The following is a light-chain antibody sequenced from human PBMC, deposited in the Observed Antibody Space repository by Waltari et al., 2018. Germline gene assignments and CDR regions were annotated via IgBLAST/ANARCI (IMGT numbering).Light chain of an antibody. Sequence: QQVTISCSGSSSNIGSNTVNWYQQLPGTAPKLLIYRNNQRPSGVPDRFSGSKSGTSASLAISGLQSEDEADYYCAAWDDSLVVFGGGTKLTVL. J-gene: IGLJ2*01. V-gene: IGLV1-44*01. CDR1: SSNIGSNT. CDR2: RNN. CDR3: AAWDDSLVV.